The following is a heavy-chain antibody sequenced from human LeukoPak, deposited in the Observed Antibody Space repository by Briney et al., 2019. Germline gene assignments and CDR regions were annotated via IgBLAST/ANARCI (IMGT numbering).Heavy chain of an antibody. CDR2: IKQDGSEK. CDR1: GFTFSNYW. D-gene: IGHD4/OR15-4a*01. CDR3: AKVDYGNDAFDI. V-gene: IGHV3-7*03. Sequence: GGSLRLSCAASGFTFSNYWMHWVRQAPGKGLEWVANIKQDGSEKYYVDSVKGRFTISRDNAKNSLYLQMNSLRAEDMALYYCAKVDYGNDAFDIWGQGTMVMVSS. J-gene: IGHJ3*02.